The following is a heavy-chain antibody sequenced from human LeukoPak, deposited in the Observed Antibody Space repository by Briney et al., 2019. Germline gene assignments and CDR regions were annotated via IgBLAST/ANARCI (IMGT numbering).Heavy chain of an antibody. V-gene: IGHV3-9*01. CDR1: GFTFDDYA. Sequence: GGSLRLFCAASGFTFDDYAMHWVRQAPGKGLEWVSGISWNSGSISYADSVKGRFTISRDNAKNSLYLQMNSLRAEDTALYYCAKARWLRFDAFDIWGQGTMVTVSS. CDR2: ISWNSGSI. CDR3: AKARWLRFDAFDI. J-gene: IGHJ3*02. D-gene: IGHD5-12*01.